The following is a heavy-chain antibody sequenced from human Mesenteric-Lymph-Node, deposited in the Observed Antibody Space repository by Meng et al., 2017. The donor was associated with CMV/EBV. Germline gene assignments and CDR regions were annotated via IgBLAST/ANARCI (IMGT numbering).Heavy chain of an antibody. V-gene: IGHV1-2*02. J-gene: IGHJ4*02. CDR2: VNPNTDGT. CDR1: GYTFTGNL. CDR3: VRDGGSFDY. Sequence: ASVKDSCKASGYTFTGNLMHWVRQAPGQGLEWMGWVNPNTDGTHYAQKFQGRVTMTRDTSISTAYMDLTGLTSDDTAVYYCVRDGGSFDYWGQGTLVTVSS. D-gene: IGHD2-15*01.